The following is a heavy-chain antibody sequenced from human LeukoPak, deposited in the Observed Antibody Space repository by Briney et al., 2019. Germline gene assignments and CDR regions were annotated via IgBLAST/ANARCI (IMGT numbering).Heavy chain of an antibody. V-gene: IGHV4-39*01. CDR3: ARGGSAYSYAL. D-gene: IGHD5-18*01. J-gene: IGHJ4*02. CDR2: NYYSGST. CDR1: SGPISSSSYY. Sequence: PSETLSLTCTVSSGPISSSSYYWGWIRQPPGKGLEWIGSNYYSGSTYYNPSLKSRVTICVDTSKNQFSLKLSSVTAADTAVYYCARGGSAYSYALWGQGTLVTVSS.